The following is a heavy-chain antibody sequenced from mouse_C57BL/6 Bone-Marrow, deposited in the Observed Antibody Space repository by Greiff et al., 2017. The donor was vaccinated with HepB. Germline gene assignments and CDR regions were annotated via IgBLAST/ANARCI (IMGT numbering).Heavy chain of an antibody. CDR3: AFDGYHGGFAY. J-gene: IGHJ3*01. V-gene: IGHV1-52*01. Sequence: QVQLQQPGDELVRPGSSVKLSCKASGYTFTSYWMHWVKQRPIQGLEWIGNIDPSDSETHYNQKFKDKATLTVDKSSSTAYMQLSSLTSEDSAVYYCAFDGYHGGFAYWGQGTLVTVSA. CDR1: GYTFTSYW. D-gene: IGHD2-3*01. CDR2: IDPSDSET.